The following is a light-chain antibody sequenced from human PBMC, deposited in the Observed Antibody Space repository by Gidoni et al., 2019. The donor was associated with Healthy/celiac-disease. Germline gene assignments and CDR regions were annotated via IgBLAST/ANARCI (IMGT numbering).Light chain of an antibody. V-gene: IGLV3-21*03. Sequence: SYVLTQPPPVSVPPGKPARITCGGNNIGSKSVHWYQQKPGQSPVLVVYDDSDRPSGIPERFSGSNSGNTATLTISRVEAGDEADYYCQVWDSSSDHRVFGGGTKLTVL. CDR2: DDS. CDR3: QVWDSSSDHRV. J-gene: IGLJ2*01. CDR1: NIGSKS.